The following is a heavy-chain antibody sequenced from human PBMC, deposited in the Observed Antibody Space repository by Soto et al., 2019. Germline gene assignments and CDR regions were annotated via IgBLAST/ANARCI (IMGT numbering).Heavy chain of an antibody. CDR1: GFTVSNNY. CDR2: IYSGGST. Sequence: EVQLVESGGGSVQPEGSLRLSCAASGFTVSNNYMNWVRQAPGKGLEWVSVIYSGGSTFYADSVKGRFTISRDNSKNALYLQMNSLRAEDTAVYYCARDMGGTGLEFAYSGQGTLVTVSS. D-gene: IGHD1-26*01. J-gene: IGHJ4*02. CDR3: ARDMGGTGLEFAY. V-gene: IGHV3-66*01.